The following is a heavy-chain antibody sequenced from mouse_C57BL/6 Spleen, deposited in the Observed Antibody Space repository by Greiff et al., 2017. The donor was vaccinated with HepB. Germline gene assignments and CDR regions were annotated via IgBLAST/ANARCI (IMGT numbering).Heavy chain of an antibody. Sequence: QVQLQQSGPELVKPGASVKISCKASGYTFTDYYINWVKQRPGQGLEGIGWIYPGSGNTKYNEKFKGKATLTVDTSSSTAYMQLSSLTSEDSAVYFCARGLGYFDYWGQGTTLTVSS. CDR1: GYTFTDYY. J-gene: IGHJ2*01. CDR3: ARGLGYFDY. CDR2: IYPGSGNT. D-gene: IGHD3-3*01. V-gene: IGHV1-84*01.